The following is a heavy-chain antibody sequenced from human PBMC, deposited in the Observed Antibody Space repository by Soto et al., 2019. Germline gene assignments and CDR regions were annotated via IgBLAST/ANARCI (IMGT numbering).Heavy chain of an antibody. CDR1: GFTFSSYS. D-gene: IGHD1-1*01. J-gene: IGHJ4*02. CDR2: ISGSGGST. V-gene: IGHV3-23*01. Sequence: GGSLRLSCAASGFTFSSYSMNWVRQAPGKGLEWVSAISGSGGSTYYADSVKGRFTISRDNSKNTLYLQMNSLRAEDTAVYYCAAQGFPRPVDYWGQGALVTVSS. CDR3: AAQGFPRPVDY.